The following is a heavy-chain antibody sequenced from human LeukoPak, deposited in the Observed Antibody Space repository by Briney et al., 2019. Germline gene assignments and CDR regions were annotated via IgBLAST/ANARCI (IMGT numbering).Heavy chain of an antibody. CDR3: ARNMGKDFYGYYFYYYMDV. J-gene: IGHJ6*03. D-gene: IGHD2/OR15-2a*01. Sequence: WVRQAPGKGLEWIGSIYYSGRTYLNPSLKSRVTTSVDTSKNQLSLKLSSVTAADTAVYYCARNMGKDFYGYYFYYYMDVWGKGTTVTVSS. V-gene: IGHV4-39*07. CDR2: IYYSGRT.